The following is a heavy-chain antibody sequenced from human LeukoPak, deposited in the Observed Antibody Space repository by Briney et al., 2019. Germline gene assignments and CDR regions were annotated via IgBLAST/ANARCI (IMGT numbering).Heavy chain of an antibody. CDR2: IYTSGST. J-gene: IGHJ4*02. V-gene: IGHV4-4*07. Sequence: PETLSLTCTVSGGSISSYYWSWIRQPAGKGLEWIGRIYTSGSTNYNPSLKSRVTMSVDTSKNQFSLKLRSVTAADTAVYYCARQEEMATITGLVDYWGQGTLVTVSS. D-gene: IGHD5-24*01. CDR3: ARQEEMATITGLVDY. CDR1: GGSISSYY.